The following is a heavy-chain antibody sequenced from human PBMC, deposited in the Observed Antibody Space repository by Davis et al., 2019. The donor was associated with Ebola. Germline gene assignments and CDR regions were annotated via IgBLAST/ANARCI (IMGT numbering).Heavy chain of an antibody. V-gene: IGHV1-3*01. D-gene: IGHD6-19*01. Sequence: ASVKVSCKASGYTFTSYAMHWVRQAPGQRLEWMGWINAGNGNTKYSQKFQGRVTITRDTSARTAYMELSSLRSEDTAVYYCARDTIFSSGWSLWGQGTLVTVSS. CDR2: INAGNGNT. CDR1: GYTFTSYA. CDR3: ARDTIFSSGWSL. J-gene: IGHJ4*02.